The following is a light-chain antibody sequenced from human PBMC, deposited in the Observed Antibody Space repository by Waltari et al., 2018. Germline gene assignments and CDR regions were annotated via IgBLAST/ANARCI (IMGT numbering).Light chain of an antibody. Sequence: EIVLTQSPATLSLSPGERATLSCRASQSISTYLAWYQQKPGQAPRLLMYNASNRTTGIPARFSGSGTGTDFTLTVSSLEPEDFAVYYCQQRGSWPLTFGGGTKVEIK. V-gene: IGKV3-11*01. J-gene: IGKJ4*01. CDR1: QSISTY. CDR2: NAS. CDR3: QQRGSWPLT.